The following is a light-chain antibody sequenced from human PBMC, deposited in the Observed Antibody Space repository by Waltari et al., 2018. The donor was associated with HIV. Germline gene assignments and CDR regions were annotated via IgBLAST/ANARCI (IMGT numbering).Light chain of an antibody. J-gene: IGKJ4*01. CDR1: RTVYFNSNNQNY. Sequence: DIVMTQSPDSLPVSLGERATMNCRSSRTVYFNSNNQNYLAWYQQKPGQSPKVLIYWASTRAAGVPGRVSGSGSGTEFNLTISSLQADDVAVYYCQKYYTIESTVGGGTKVEIK. CDR3: QKYYTIEST. CDR2: WAS. V-gene: IGKV4-1*01.